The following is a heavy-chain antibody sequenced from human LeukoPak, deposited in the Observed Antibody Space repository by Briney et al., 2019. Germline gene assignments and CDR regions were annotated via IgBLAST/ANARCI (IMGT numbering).Heavy chain of an antibody. J-gene: IGHJ5*02. CDR1: GYTFTGYY. CDR3: ARGREYYDILTGYYWFDP. Sequence: GASVKVSCKAPGYTFTGYYMHWVRQAPGQGLEWMGWINPNSGGTNYAQKFQGRVTMTRDTSISTAYMELSRLRSDDTAVYYCARGREYYDILTGYYWFDPWGQGTLVTVSS. V-gene: IGHV1-2*02. CDR2: INPNSGGT. D-gene: IGHD3-9*01.